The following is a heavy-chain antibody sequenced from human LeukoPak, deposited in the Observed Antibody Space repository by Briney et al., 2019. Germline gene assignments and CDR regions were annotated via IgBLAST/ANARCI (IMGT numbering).Heavy chain of an antibody. V-gene: IGHV5-10-1*04. CDR3: ARRKEGAAGRYYFDS. J-gene: IGHJ4*02. D-gene: IGHD6-13*01. Sequence: GGSLRLSCKGSGYIFTNYWISWVRQMPGKGLEWMGRIDPSDSYTNYSPSFQGRVTISADKSISTAYLQWSSLKASDTAMYYCARRKEGAAGRYYFDSWGQGTLVTVSS. CDR2: IDPSDSYT. CDR1: GYIFTNYW.